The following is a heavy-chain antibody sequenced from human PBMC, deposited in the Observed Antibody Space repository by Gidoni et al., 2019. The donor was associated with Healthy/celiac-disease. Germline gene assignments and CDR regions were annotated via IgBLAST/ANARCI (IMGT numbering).Heavy chain of an antibody. V-gene: IGHV4-39*01. CDR3: ARRERITMVRGVSGHFDY. CDR1: GGSISSSSYY. J-gene: IGHJ4*02. D-gene: IGHD3-10*01. CDR2: IYYSGST. Sequence: QLQLQESGPGLVKPSATLSLTCTVSGGSISSSSYYWGWIRQPPGKGLEWIGSIYYSGSTYYNPSLKSRVTISVDTSKNQFSLKLSSVTAADTAVYYCARRERITMVRGVSGHFDYWGQGTLVTVSS.